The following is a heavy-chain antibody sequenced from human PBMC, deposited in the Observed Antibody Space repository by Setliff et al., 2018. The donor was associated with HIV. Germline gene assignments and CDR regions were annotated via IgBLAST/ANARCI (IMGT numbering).Heavy chain of an antibody. J-gene: IGHJ4*02. V-gene: IGHV1-18*01. CDR1: GYTFSDYD. CDR3: AREQSTTWPYFDF. Sequence: GASVKVSCKASGYTFSDYDVAWVRQAPGQGLEWMGWISGYSGHTSYAQKFQGRVTMTTDTSTSTAYMDLRNLRSDDTALYFCAREQSTTWPYFDFWGQGTLVTVSS. CDR2: ISGYSGHT.